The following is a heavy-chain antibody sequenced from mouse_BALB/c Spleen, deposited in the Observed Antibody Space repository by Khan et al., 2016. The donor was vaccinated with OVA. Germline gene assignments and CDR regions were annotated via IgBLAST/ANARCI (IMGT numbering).Heavy chain of an antibody. D-gene: IGHD4-1*01. V-gene: IGHV5-6*01. Sequence: EXELVESGGDLVKPGGSLKLSCAASGFTFSSYSMSWVRQTPDKRLEWVATISSGADYTYYPDSVKGRFTISRDNAKNTLYLQMSSLKSEDTAMYYCASHLTGSFAYWGQGTLVTVSA. CDR3: ASHLTGSFAY. J-gene: IGHJ3*01. CDR2: ISSGADYT. CDR1: GFTFSSYS.